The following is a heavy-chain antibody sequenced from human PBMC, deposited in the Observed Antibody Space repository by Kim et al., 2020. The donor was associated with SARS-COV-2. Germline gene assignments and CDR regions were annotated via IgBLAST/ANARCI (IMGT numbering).Heavy chain of an antibody. D-gene: IGHD4-17*01. V-gene: IGHV5-10-1*01. CDR3: ARGSDYDY. J-gene: IGHJ4*02. Sequence: DSYTTYSPSFHGHVTISADKSISTAYLQWSSLKASDTAIYYCARGSDYDYWGQGTLVTVSS. CDR2: DSYT.